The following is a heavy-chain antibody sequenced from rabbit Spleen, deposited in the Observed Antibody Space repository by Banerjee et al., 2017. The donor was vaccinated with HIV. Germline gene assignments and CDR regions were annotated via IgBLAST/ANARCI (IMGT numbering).Heavy chain of an antibody. CDR3: ARETSSGWGVVSYYFSL. J-gene: IGHJ4*01. CDR1: GFDLNTYG. CDR2: INAVTGKA. V-gene: IGHV1S45*01. D-gene: IGHD4-1*01. Sequence: QEQLVESGGGLVQPGGSLKLSCKASGFDLNTYGVSWVRQAPGKGLEWIACINAVTGKAVYASWAKGRFMMSRTSSTTVTLQMTSLTVADTATYFCARETSSGWGVVSYYFSLWGPGTLVTVS.